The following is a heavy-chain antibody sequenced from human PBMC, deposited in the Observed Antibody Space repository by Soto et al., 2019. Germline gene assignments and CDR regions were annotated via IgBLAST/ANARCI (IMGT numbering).Heavy chain of an antibody. D-gene: IGHD6-19*01. CDR2: ISGSGGST. J-gene: IGHJ6*03. V-gene: IGHV3-23*01. Sequence: PGGSLRLSCAASGFTFSSYAMSWVRQAPGKGLEWVSAISGSGGSTYYADSVEGRFTISRDNSKNTLYLQMNSLRAEDTAVYYCAKDWVAEVYYYYMDIWGKGTTVTVSS. CDR3: AKDWVAEVYYYYMDI. CDR1: GFTFSSYA.